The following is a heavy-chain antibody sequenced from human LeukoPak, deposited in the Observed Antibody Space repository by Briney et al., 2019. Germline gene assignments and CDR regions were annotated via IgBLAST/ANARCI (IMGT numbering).Heavy chain of an antibody. CDR2: ISAYNGNT. D-gene: IGHD6-13*01. CDR1: GYTFTSYG. Sequence: GASVKVSCKASGYTFTSYGIIWVRQAPGQGLEWMGWISAYNGNTNYAQKLQGRVTMTTDTSTSTAYMELRSLRSDDTAVYYCARESFSAVAAAGTPDYWGQGTLVTVSS. V-gene: IGHV1-18*01. J-gene: IGHJ4*02. CDR3: ARESFSAVAAAGTPDY.